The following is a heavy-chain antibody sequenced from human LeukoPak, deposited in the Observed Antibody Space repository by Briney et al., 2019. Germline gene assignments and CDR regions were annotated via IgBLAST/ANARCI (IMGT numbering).Heavy chain of an antibody. Sequence: GGSLRLSGAASGFTFSSYAMSWVRQAPGKGLEWVSAISGSGGSTYYADSVKGRFTISRDNSKNTLYLQMNSLRAEDTAVYYCANGPVLANFDYWGQGTLVTVSS. V-gene: IGHV3-23*01. D-gene: IGHD4/OR15-4a*01. J-gene: IGHJ4*02. CDR3: ANGPVLANFDY. CDR2: ISGSGGST. CDR1: GFTFSSYA.